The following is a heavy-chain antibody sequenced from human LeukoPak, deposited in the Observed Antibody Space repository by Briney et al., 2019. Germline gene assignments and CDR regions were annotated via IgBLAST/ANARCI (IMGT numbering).Heavy chain of an antibody. J-gene: IGHJ4*02. CDR1: GGSFSGYY. CDR3: ARGRRLPGSY. CDR2: INHSGST. Sequence: PSETLSLTCVVYGGSFSGYYWSWIRQPPGKGLEWIGEINHSGSTNYNPSLKSRVTISVDTSKNQFSLKLSSVTAADTAVYYCARGRRLPGSYWGQGTLVTVSS. V-gene: IGHV4-34*01. D-gene: IGHD2-2*01.